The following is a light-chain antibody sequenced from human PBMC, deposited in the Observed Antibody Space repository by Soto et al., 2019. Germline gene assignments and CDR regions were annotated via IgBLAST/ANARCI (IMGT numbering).Light chain of an antibody. Sequence: DIQMTQSPSSLSASVGDRVTITCRASQGMRDAVGWYQQKPGKVPKRLIYSASSLQNGVPSRFSGSGSETVFTLTISSLQTEDFATYFCLQHSDYPFTFGQGTRLEI. CDR3: LQHSDYPFT. V-gene: IGKV1-17*01. CDR2: SAS. J-gene: IGKJ2*01. CDR1: QGMRDA.